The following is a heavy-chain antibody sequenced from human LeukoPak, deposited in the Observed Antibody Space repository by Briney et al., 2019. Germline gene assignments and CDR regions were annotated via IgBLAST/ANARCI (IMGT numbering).Heavy chain of an antibody. CDR1: GGSISSGGYY. J-gene: IGHJ6*03. CDR2: IYHSGST. D-gene: IGHD4-11*01. V-gene: IGHV4-30-2*01. Sequence: SETLSLTCTVSGGSISSGGYYWSWIRQPPGKGLEWIGYIYHSGSTYYNPSLKSRVTISVDRSKNQFSLKLSSVTAADTAVYYCARSGLDDYSNYAKYYYYYMDVWGKGTTVTVSS. CDR3: ARSGLDDYSNYAKYYYYYMDV.